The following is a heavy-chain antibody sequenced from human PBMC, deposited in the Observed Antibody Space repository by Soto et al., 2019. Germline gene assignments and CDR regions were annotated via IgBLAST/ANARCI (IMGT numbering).Heavy chain of an antibody. V-gene: IGHV4-34*01. CDR1: SGSLSGYY. D-gene: IGHD6-19*01. J-gene: IGHJ4*02. CDR3: ARAEKSSWYYFDY. CDR2: ISPSGTT. Sequence: PSETLSLTCSLYSGSLSGYYWSWIRQPPGKGLEWIGEISPSGTTNYSPSLKSRVSISVDTSKNQFSLNLTSLTAADTAVYYCARAEKSSWYYFDYWGQGTLVTVSS.